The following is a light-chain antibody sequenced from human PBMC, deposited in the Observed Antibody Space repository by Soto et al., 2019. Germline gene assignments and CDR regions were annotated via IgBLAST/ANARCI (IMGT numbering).Light chain of an antibody. V-gene: IGKV3-20*01. CDR2: GAS. J-gene: IGKJ4*01. Sequence: EKVLTQSPGTLSLSPGERATLSCRASQNVSSSYLAWYQHKPGQAPRLLIYGASNRATGIPDRVSGSGSGTDFTLTISRLEPEDFAVYYCQQYGTSPFTFGGGTKVYIK. CDR3: QQYGTSPFT. CDR1: QNVSSSY.